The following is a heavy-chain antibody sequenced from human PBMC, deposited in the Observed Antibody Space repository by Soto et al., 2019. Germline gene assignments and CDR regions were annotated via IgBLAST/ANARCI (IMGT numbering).Heavy chain of an antibody. J-gene: IGHJ3*02. CDR1: GFTFSSYA. CDR2: ISYDGSNK. CDR3: ARVQNLHYYDSSGPFDI. D-gene: IGHD3-22*01. V-gene: IGHV3-30-3*01. Sequence: QVQLVESGGGVVQPGRSLRLSCAASGFTFSSYAMHWVRQAPGKGLEWVAVISYDGSNKYYADSVKGRFTISRDNSKNTLYLQMNSLRAEDTAVYYCARVQNLHYYDSSGPFDIWGQGTMVTVSS.